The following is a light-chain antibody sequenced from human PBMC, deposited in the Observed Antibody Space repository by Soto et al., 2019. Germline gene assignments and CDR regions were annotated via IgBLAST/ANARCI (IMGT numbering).Light chain of an antibody. J-gene: IGKJ5*01. CDR3: QQYNKWPLIT. CDR1: QSMKRRY. V-gene: IGKV3-20*01. Sequence: EIVLMQSPGTLSLSPGESATLFCRASQSMKRRYLAWYQQKPGQAPRVLIYAASIRATGIPDRFSGSGSGTDFSLTISSLQSEDFALYYCQQYNKWPLITFGQGTRLEIK. CDR2: AAS.